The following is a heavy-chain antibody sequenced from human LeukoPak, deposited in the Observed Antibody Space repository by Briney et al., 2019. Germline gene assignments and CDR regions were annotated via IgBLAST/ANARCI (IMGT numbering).Heavy chain of an antibody. Sequence: PSETLSLTCAVYGGSFSGYYWSWIRQPPGKGLEWIGEINHSGSTNYNPSLKSRVTISVDTSKNQFSLKLSSVTAADTAVYYCARRGSSWYRGWGQGTLVTVSS. J-gene: IGHJ4*02. CDR2: INHSGST. V-gene: IGHV4-34*01. D-gene: IGHD6-13*01. CDR1: GGSFSGYY. CDR3: ARRGSSWYRG.